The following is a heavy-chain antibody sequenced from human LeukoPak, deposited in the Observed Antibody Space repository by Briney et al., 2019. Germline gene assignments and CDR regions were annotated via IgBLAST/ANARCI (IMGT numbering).Heavy chain of an antibody. CDR1: VGSISSYY. J-gene: IGHJ4*02. CDR2: IYYSGST. Sequence: SETLSLTCTVSVGSISSYYWSCIRHPPGKGLEWIGYIYYSGSTNYNPSLKSRVTISVDSSKNQFSLKLSSVTAADTAVYYCARHGYNWNDFDPSRYFDYWGQGTLVTVSS. V-gene: IGHV4-59*08. D-gene: IGHD1-1*01. CDR3: ARHGYNWNDFDPSRYFDY.